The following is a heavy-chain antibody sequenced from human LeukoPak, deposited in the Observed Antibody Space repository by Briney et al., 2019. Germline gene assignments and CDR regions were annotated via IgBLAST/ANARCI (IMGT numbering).Heavy chain of an antibody. D-gene: IGHD2-8*01. CDR3: ARRRGVRGTDDYYGMDV. CDR1: GFIFSSYE. V-gene: IGHV3-48*03. J-gene: IGHJ6*02. CDR2: ISSSGSTT. Sequence: GGSLRLSCAVSGFIFSSYEMNWVRQTPGKGLEWVSFISSSGSTTHYADSVKGRFTISRDNARKPLYLQMNSLRPEDTAVYLCARRRGVRGTDDYYGMDVWGQGTTVTVSS.